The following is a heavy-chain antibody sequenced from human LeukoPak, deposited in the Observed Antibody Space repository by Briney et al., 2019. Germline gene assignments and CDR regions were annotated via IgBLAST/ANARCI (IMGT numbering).Heavy chain of an antibody. CDR3: ARELSSLSGYDPVYYFDY. CDR1: GGSISSSSYY. J-gene: IGHJ4*02. V-gene: IGHV4-39*07. D-gene: IGHD5-12*01. CDR2: IYYSGST. Sequence: SETLSLTCTVSGGSISSSSYYWGWIRQPPGKGLEWIGSIYYSGSTYYNPSLKSRVTISVDTSKNQFSLKLSSVTAADTAVYYCARELSSLSGYDPVYYFDYWGQGTLVTVSS.